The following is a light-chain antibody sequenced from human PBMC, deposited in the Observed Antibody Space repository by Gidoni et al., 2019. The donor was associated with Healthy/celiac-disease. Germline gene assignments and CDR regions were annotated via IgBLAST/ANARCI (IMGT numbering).Light chain of an antibody. J-gene: IGLJ1*01. CDR2: DVS. CDR3: SSYTSSSTFVFV. CDR1: SSDVGGYNS. Sequence: QSALTQPASGSGSTGQSITISCTGTSSDVGGYNSVSWYQQHPGKAPKLRIYDVSNRPSGVSNRFSGSKSGNTASLTISGLQAEDEADYSCSSYTSSSTFVFVFGTGTKVTVL. V-gene: IGLV2-14*01.